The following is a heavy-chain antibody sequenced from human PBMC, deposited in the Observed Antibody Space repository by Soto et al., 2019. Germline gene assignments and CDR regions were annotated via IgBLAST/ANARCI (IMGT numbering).Heavy chain of an antibody. J-gene: IGHJ6*02. CDR2: IYPGDSDT. D-gene: IGHD5-18*01. CDR1: GYSFTSYW. Sequence: PGESLKISCKGSGYSFTSYWIGWVRRMPGKGLEWMGIIYPGDSDTRYSPSFQGQVTISADKSISTAYLQWSSLKASDTAMYYCARHVATLDTAMVTGYYYGMAVWGQGTTVPVSS. V-gene: IGHV5-51*01. CDR3: ARHVATLDTAMVTGYYYGMAV.